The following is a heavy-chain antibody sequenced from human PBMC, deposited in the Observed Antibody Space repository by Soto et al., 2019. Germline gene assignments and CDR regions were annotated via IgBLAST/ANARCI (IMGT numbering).Heavy chain of an antibody. CDR1: GGTFSSYA. J-gene: IGHJ5*02. CDR3: ARATFGARGYSYGYWFDP. CDR2: IIPIFGTA. V-gene: IGHV1-69*13. D-gene: IGHD5-18*01. Sequence: SVKVSCKASGGTFSSYAISWVRQAPGQGLEWMGGIIPIFGTANYAQKFQGRVTITADESTSTAYMELSSLRSEDTAVYYCARATFGARGYSYGYWFDPWGQGTLVTVSS.